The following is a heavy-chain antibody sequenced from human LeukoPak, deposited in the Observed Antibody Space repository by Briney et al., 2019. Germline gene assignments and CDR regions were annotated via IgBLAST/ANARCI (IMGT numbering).Heavy chain of an antibody. Sequence: GASVKVSCKAAGYTFTSYGISWVRQAPGQGLEWMGWISAYNGNTNYAQKLQGRVTMTTDTSTSTAYMELRSLRSDDTAVYYCARDSPLTTAAPDDYWGQGTLVTVSS. D-gene: IGHD4-17*01. CDR2: ISAYNGNT. J-gene: IGHJ4*02. CDR3: ARDSPLTTAAPDDY. V-gene: IGHV1-18*01. CDR1: GYTFTSYG.